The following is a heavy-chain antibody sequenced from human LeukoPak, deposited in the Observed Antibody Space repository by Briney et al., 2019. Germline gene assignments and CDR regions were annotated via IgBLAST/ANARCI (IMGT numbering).Heavy chain of an antibody. D-gene: IGHD2-15*01. CDR2: ISYDGSNK. J-gene: IGHJ4*02. CDR1: GFTFSSYA. V-gene: IGHV3-30*04. CDR3: ARDQTPFY. Sequence: GGSLRLSCAVSGFTFSSYAMHWVRQAPGKGLEWVAVISYDGSNKYYADSVKGRFTISRDNAKSSMWLQMNSLRDEDTAVYYCARDQTPFYWGQGSLVTVSS.